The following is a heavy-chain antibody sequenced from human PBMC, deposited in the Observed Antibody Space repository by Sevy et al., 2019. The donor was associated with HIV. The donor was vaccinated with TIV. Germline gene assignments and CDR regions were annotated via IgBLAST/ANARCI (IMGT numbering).Heavy chain of an antibody. CDR3: ARATLSFITGTADFDC. J-gene: IGHJ4*02. CDR1: GFTFSTYA. Sequence: GGSLRLSCAASGFTFSTYAMHWVRQAPGKGLEWVAVISFDGSNKYYADSVKGRLTISRYNSKNTLYLQMDSLRPEDTAVYYCARATLSFITGTADFDCWGQGTLVTVSS. CDR2: ISFDGSNK. D-gene: IGHD1-20*01. V-gene: IGHV3-30-3*01.